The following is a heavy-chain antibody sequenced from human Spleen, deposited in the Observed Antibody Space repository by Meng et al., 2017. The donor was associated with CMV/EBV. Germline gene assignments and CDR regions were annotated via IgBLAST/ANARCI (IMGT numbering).Heavy chain of an antibody. CDR3: AREGYYDSSGYYYVEWFDP. Sequence: QVQWTESGPGLVKPSEPLSLTCTVSGGSISSYYWSWIRQPAGKGLEWIGRIYTSGSTNYNPSLKSRVTMSVDTSKNQFSLKLSSVTAADTAVYYCAREGYYDSSGYYYVEWFDPWGQGTLVTVSS. CDR2: IYTSGST. D-gene: IGHD3-22*01. V-gene: IGHV4-4*07. J-gene: IGHJ5*02. CDR1: GGSISSYY.